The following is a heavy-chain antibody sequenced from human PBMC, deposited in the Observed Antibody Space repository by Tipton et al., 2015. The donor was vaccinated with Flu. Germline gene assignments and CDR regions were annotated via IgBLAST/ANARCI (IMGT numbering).Heavy chain of an antibody. V-gene: IGHV1-46*01. CDR1: GYTFTNYN. D-gene: IGHD3-10*01. Sequence: QVQLVQSGAEVKKPGASVGISCTASGYTFTNYNMHWVRQAPGQGPEWMGIIYPSGGGTTYAQRFQGRVTLTRDKSTSTVYMELSSLRSEDTAFYYCARDRGFGAYTFDYWGQGTLVTVAS. CDR2: IYPSGGGT. J-gene: IGHJ4*02. CDR3: ARDRGFGAYTFDY.